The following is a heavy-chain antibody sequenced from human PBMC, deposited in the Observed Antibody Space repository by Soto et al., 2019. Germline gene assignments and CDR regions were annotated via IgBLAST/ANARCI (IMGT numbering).Heavy chain of an antibody. Sequence: SETLSLTCTVSGGSVSSGSYYWSWIRQPPWKGLEWIGYIYYSGSTNYNPSLKSRVTISVDTSKNQFSLKLSSVTAADTAVYYCARATYDFWSGYSNEGGMDVWGQGXTVT. CDR2: IYYSGST. D-gene: IGHD3-3*01. CDR1: GGSVSSGSYY. CDR3: ARATYDFWSGYSNEGGMDV. V-gene: IGHV4-61*01. J-gene: IGHJ6*02.